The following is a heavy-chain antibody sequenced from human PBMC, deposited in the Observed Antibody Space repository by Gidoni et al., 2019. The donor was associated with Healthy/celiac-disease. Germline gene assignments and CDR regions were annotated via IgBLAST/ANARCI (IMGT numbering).Heavy chain of an antibody. CDR3: ARGLLRFLEWLFMDV. V-gene: IGHV1-69*01. J-gene: IGHJ6*02. CDR2: IIAIFGTA. Sequence: QVQLVQSGAEVKKPGSSVKVSCKASGGPFSSYAISWARQAPGQGLEWMGGIIAIFGTANYAQKFQGRVTITADESTSTAYMELSSLRSEDTAVYYCARGLLRFLEWLFMDVWGQGTTVTVSS. D-gene: IGHD3-3*01. CDR1: GGPFSSYA.